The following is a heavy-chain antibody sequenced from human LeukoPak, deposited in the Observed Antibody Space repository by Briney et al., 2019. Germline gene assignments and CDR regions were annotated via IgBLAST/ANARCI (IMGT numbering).Heavy chain of an antibody. D-gene: IGHD3-22*01. Sequence: SETLSLTCTVSGGSISSGGYYWSWIRQHPGKGLEWIGSIYYSGSTNYNPSLKSRVTISVDTSKNQFSLKLRSVTAADTAVYYCARLDSSGPHAFDIWGQGTMVTVSS. V-gene: IGHV4-39*07. CDR3: ARLDSSGPHAFDI. CDR1: GGSISSGGYY. CDR2: IYYSGST. J-gene: IGHJ3*02.